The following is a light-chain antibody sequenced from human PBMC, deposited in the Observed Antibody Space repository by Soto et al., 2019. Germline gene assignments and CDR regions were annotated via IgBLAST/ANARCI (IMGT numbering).Light chain of an antibody. Sequence: EIVLTQSPATLSLSPGERATLSCRASQSVSSYLVWYQQKPGQAPRLLIYDASNRATGIPARFSGGGSGTDFTLTISSLEPEDFAVYYCQHRSSWPITFGGGTKVEIK. V-gene: IGKV3-11*01. CDR1: QSVSSY. J-gene: IGKJ4*01. CDR3: QHRSSWPIT. CDR2: DAS.